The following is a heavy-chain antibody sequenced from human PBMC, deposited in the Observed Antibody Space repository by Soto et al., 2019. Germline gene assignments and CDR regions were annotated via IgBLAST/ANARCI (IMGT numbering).Heavy chain of an antibody. CDR3: ARSGYDFWSGYFHYYFDA. D-gene: IGHD3-3*01. V-gene: IGHV3-74*01. CDR2: INTDGSNT. J-gene: IGHJ4*02. Sequence: PGGSLRLSCAASGFTFNRHWIHWVRQAPGQGLVWVSRINTDGSNTTYADSVKGRFAISTDNAKNTLYLQMNSLRAEDTAVDYCARSGYDFWSGYFHYYFDAWGQGTLVTVSS. CDR1: GFTFNRHW.